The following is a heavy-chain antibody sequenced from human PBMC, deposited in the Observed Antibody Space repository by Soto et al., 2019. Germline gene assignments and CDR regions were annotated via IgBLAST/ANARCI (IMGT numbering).Heavy chain of an antibody. Sequence: QVQLVESGGGVVQPGRSLRLSCAASGFTFSSYGMHWVRQAPGKGLEWVAVIWYDGSNKYYADSVKGRFTISRDNSKNTLYLQMNSLRAEDTAVYYCARGVDYDILTGYYKTDSNWFDPWGQGTLVNVTS. CDR1: GFTFSSYG. CDR3: ARGVDYDILTGYYKTDSNWFDP. D-gene: IGHD3-9*01. V-gene: IGHV3-33*01. CDR2: IWYDGSNK. J-gene: IGHJ5*02.